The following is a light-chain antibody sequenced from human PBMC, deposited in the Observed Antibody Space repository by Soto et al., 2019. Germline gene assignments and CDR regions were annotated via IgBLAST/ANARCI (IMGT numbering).Light chain of an antibody. CDR3: QQYNNWPPLT. Sequence: EIVLTQSPGTLSLSPGERATLSCRASQSVSSSYLAWYQQKPGQAPRLLIYGASSRATGIPDRFSGSGSGTDFTLTISRLEPEDLAVYYCQQYNNWPPLTFGGGTKVEIK. V-gene: IGKV3-20*01. J-gene: IGKJ4*01. CDR2: GAS. CDR1: QSVSSSY.